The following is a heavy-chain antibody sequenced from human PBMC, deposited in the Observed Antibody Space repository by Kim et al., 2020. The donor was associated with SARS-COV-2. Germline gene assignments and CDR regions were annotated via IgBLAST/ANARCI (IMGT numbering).Heavy chain of an antibody. CDR2: ISGSGGST. CDR1: GFTFSSYA. V-gene: IGHV3-23*01. D-gene: IGHD3-22*01. J-gene: IGHJ4*02. CDR3: AKADYYDSSGYYYGVSNLGARGAVGTDY. Sequence: GGSLRLSCAASGFTFSSYAMSWVRQAPGKGLEWVSAISGSGGSTYYADSVKGRFTISRDNSKNTLYLQMNSLRAEDTAVYYCAKADYYDSSGYYYGVSNLGARGAVGTDYWGQGTLVTVSS.